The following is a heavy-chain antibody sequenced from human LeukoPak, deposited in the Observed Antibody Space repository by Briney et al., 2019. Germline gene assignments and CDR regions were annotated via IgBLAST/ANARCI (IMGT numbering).Heavy chain of an antibody. CDR2: ISSSGSTI. Sequence: PGGSLRLSCAASGFTFSDYYMSWIRQAPGKGLEWVSYISSSGSTIYYADSVKGRFTISRDNAKNSLYLQMNSLRAEDTAVYYCARDRSREGTYGSGSYFPGWLDPWGQGTLVTVSS. CDR3: ARDRSREGTYGSGSYFPGWLDP. CDR1: GFTFSDYY. V-gene: IGHV3-11*04. J-gene: IGHJ5*02. D-gene: IGHD3-10*01.